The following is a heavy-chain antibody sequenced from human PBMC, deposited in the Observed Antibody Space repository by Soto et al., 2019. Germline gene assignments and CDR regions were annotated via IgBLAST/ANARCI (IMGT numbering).Heavy chain of an antibody. J-gene: IGHJ5*02. V-gene: IGHV3-23*01. CDR2: ISGSGGST. CDR1: GFTFSSYA. CDR3: AKLLSPDNWFDP. Sequence: PGGALRLSCAAYGFTFSSYAMSWVRQAPGKGLEWVSAISGSGGSTYYADSVKGRFTISRDNSKNTLYLQMNSLRAEDTAVYYCAKLLSPDNWFDPWGQGTLVTVSS.